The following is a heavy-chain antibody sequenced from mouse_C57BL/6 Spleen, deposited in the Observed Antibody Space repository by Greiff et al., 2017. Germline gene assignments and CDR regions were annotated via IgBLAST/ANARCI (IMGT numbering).Heavy chain of an antibody. CDR1: GFTFSSYA. D-gene: IGHD1-1*01. J-gene: IGHJ1*03. Sequence: EVKLEESGGGLVKPGGSLKLSCAASGFTFSSYAMSWVRQTPEKRLAWVATISDGGSYTYYPDNVKGRFTISRDNAKNNLYLQMSHLKSEDTAMYYCARGRDYYGSSWYFDVWGTGTTVTVSS. CDR2: ISDGGSYT. V-gene: IGHV5-4*03. CDR3: ARGRDYYGSSWYFDV.